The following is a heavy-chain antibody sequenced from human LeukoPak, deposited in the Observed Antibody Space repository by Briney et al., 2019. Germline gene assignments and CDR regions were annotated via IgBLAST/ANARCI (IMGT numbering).Heavy chain of an antibody. Sequence: ASVQISCKASGYTFTSYGISWVRQAPGQGLEWIGWISAYNGNTNYAQKLQGRVTMTTDTSTSTAYMELRSLRSDDTAVYYCARDRSIAAPFYFDYWGQGTLVNVSS. CDR2: ISAYNGNT. CDR3: ARDRSIAAPFYFDY. CDR1: GYTFTSYG. J-gene: IGHJ4*02. V-gene: IGHV1-18*01. D-gene: IGHD6-6*01.